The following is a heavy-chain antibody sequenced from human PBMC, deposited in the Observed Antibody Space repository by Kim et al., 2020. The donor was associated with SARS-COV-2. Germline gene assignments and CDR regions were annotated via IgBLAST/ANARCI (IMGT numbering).Heavy chain of an antibody. CDR1: GGSFTSYS. Sequence: SETLSLTCAVFGGSFTSYSWSWIRQPPGKGLEWIGEINPSGSTNYIPSLKSRVTISLDTSKNQFSLKLTSVTAADTAVYYCARGRSELAYWGQEPWSPSPQ. V-gene: IGHV4-34*01. CDR3: ARGRSELAY. J-gene: IGHJ4*01. CDR2: INPSGST.